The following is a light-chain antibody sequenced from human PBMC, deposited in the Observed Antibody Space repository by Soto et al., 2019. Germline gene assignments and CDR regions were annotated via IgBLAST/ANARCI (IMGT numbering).Light chain of an antibody. Sequence: IVLTQSPGILSLSPGERATLSCRASQSVKSNYLAWYQQKPGQAPRLLIYGASSRATGIPDSFSGSGSGTDFTLTISRLEPEDFAVYYCQQLGTFGQGTKVEIK. CDR1: QSVKSNY. J-gene: IGKJ1*01. CDR3: QQLGT. CDR2: GAS. V-gene: IGKV3-20*01.